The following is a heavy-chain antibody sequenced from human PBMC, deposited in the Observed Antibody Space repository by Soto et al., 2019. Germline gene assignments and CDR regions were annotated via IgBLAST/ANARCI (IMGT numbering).Heavy chain of an antibody. CDR3: ARVFNVVGAMSFVS. D-gene: IGHD1-26*01. J-gene: IGHJ4*02. Sequence: TSETLSLTCAVSGGSISSSNWWSWVRQPPGKGLEWIGEIYHSGSTNYNPSLKSRVTISVDKSKNQFSLKLSSVTAADTAVYYCARVFNVVGAMSFVSWGKRTLVTASS. V-gene: IGHV4-4*02. CDR1: GGSISSSNW. CDR2: IYHSGST.